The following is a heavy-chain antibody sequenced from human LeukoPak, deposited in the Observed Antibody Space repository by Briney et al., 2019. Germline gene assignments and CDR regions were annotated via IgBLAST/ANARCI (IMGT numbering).Heavy chain of an antibody. V-gene: IGHV3-11*01. D-gene: IGHD3-10*01. CDR2: ISSSGSTI. Sequence: GGSLRLSFAASGFTFSDYYMSWIRQAPGKGLEWVSYISSSGSTIYYADSVKGRFTVSRDNAKNSLYLQMNSLRAEDTAVYYCARDLYNYYGSGSYANWFDPWGQGTLVTVSS. CDR1: GFTFSDYY. J-gene: IGHJ5*02. CDR3: ARDLYNYYGSGSYANWFDP.